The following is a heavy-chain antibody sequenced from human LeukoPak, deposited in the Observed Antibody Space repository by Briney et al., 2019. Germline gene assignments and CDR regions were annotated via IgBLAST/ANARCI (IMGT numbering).Heavy chain of an antibody. Sequence: GASVKVSCTASGGTFSSYAISCVRQAPGQGLEWMGGIIPIFGTANYAQKFQGRVTITADESTSTAYMELSSLRSEDTAVYYCATGIAAAFHDAFDIWGQGTMVTVSS. D-gene: IGHD6-13*01. CDR3: ATGIAAAFHDAFDI. CDR2: IIPIFGTA. V-gene: IGHV1-69*13. J-gene: IGHJ3*02. CDR1: GGTFSSYA.